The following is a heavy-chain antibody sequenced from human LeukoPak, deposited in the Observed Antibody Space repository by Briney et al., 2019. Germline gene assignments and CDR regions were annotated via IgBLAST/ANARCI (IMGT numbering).Heavy chain of an antibody. J-gene: IGHJ5*02. CDR2: INPSGGTT. D-gene: IGHD2-2*01. CDR3: ARSRRYCSSTSCPNWFDP. Sequence: ASVKVSCKASGYTFTHYYIHWVRQAPGQGLEWMGKINPSGGTTDYAQKFQGRVTLTRDTSTSTVYMELSSLRSDDTAVYYCARSRRYCSSTSCPNWFDPWGQGTLVTVSS. V-gene: IGHV1-46*01. CDR1: GYTFTHYY.